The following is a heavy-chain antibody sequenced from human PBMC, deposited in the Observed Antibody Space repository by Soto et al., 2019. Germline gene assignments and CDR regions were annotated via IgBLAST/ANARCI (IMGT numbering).Heavy chain of an antibody. CDR2: INAGNGNT. CDR3: ARDRRPTGQWLVTGRAFDI. D-gene: IGHD6-19*01. J-gene: IGHJ3*02. CDR1: GYTFTNYA. Sequence: ASVKVSFKASGYTFTNYAMHWVRQAPGQRLEWMGWINAGNGNTKYSQKFQGRVTITTDTSTSTAYMELRSLRSDDTAVYYCARDRRPTGQWLVTGRAFDIWGQGTMVTVSS. V-gene: IGHV1-3*01.